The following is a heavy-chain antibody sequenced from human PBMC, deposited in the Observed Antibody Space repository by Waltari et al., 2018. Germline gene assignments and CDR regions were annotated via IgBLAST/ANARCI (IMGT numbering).Heavy chain of an antibody. J-gene: IGHJ5*02. CDR2: INHSGST. Sequence: QVQLQQWGAGLLKPSETLSLTCAVYGGSFSGYYWRWIRQPPGKGLEWIGEINHSGSTNYNPALKSRVTISVDTSKNQFSLKLSSVTAADTAVYYCASATPIRGYCSGGSCRQGYNWFDPWGQGTLVTVSS. CDR1: GGSFSGYY. CDR3: ASATPIRGYCSGGSCRQGYNWFDP. V-gene: IGHV4-34*01. D-gene: IGHD2-15*01.